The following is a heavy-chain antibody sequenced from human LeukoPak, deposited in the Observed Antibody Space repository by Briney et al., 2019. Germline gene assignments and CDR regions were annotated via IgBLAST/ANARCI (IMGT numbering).Heavy chain of an antibody. CDR3: ATTGGGGSNPYYYYYGMDV. V-gene: IGHV3-53*01. CDR1: GFTVISNY. CDR2: IYSGGST. J-gene: IGHJ6*02. Sequence: PGGSLRLSCAASGFTVISNYMSWVRQAPGKGLEWVSVIYSGGSTYYADPAQGRFTISRDNSKNTLYLQMNSLRAEDTAVYYCATTGGGGSNPYYYYYGMDVWGQGTTVTVSS. D-gene: IGHD3-10*01.